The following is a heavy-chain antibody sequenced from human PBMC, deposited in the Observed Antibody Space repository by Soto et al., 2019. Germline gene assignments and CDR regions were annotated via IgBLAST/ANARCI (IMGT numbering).Heavy chain of an antibody. V-gene: IGHV3-23*01. CDR3: TKGGIPRRYNIPKVDFDY. CDR1: VFIVSNYA. D-gene: IGHD1-1*01. CDR2: ISGSGATT. Sequence: LRLSCAASVFIVSNYAMSWVRQAPGRGLEWVSAISGSGATTYYPDSVKGRFTISRDNSKNTLYLQMNNLRADDTAVYYCTKGGIPRRYNIPKVDFDYWGQGSLVTVSS. J-gene: IGHJ4*02.